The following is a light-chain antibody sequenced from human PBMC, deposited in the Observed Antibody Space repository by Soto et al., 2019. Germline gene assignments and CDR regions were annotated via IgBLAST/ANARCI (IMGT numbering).Light chain of an antibody. J-gene: IGKJ1*01. CDR2: AAS. Sequence: EIVLTQSPGTLSLSPGERATLSCRASQSVSVNSLAWYQQKGGQAPRLLIYAASTRATGVPDRFSGTGSGTDFALTISRLETDDSAVYYCRQYGGSPRTFGQGTKVDIK. CDR1: QSVSVNS. V-gene: IGKV3-20*01. CDR3: RQYGGSPRT.